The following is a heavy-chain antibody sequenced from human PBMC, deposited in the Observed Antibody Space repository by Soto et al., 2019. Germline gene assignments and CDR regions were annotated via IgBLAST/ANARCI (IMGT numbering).Heavy chain of an antibody. CDR2: IYYSGST. Sequence: SETLSLTCTVRGGSIGNYYRSWTRQPPGKGLEWIGYIYYSGSTNHNPSLKSRVTITVDTSKNQFSLQLRSVAAADTAVYYCAGGRDIRSYPTTWFDPWGQGTALTVSS. V-gene: IGHV4-59*01. D-gene: IGHD1-26*01. J-gene: IGHJ5*02. CDR1: GGSIGNYY. CDR3: AGGRDIRSYPTTWFDP.